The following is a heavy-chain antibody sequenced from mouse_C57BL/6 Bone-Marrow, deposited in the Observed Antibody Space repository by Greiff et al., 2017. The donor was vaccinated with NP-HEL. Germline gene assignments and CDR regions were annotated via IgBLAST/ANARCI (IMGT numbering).Heavy chain of an antibody. Sequence: VQLQQSGAELVRPGASVTLSCKASGYTFTDYEMHWVKQTPVQGLEWIGAIDPETGGTAYNQKFKGKAILTADKSSSTAYMELRSLTSEDSAVYYCTREEIYYYGSRRWYFDVWGTGTTVTVSS. CDR1: GYTFTDYE. CDR3: TREEIYYYGSRRWYFDV. J-gene: IGHJ1*03. D-gene: IGHD1-1*01. V-gene: IGHV1-15*01. CDR2: IDPETGGT.